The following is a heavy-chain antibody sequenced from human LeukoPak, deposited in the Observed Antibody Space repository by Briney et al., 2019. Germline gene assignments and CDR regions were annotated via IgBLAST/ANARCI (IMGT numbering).Heavy chain of an antibody. CDR2: IYYSGST. CDR1: GGSISSYY. D-gene: IGHD6-19*01. V-gene: IGHV4-59*01. Sequence: SETLSLTCTVSGGSISSYYWSWIRQPLAKGLEGIGYIYYSGSTNYNPSLKRRVTISVDTSKHQFSLKLSSVTAADTAVYYCACSSCWYRVPHYWGQGTLVTVSS. CDR3: ACSSCWYRVPHY. J-gene: IGHJ4*02.